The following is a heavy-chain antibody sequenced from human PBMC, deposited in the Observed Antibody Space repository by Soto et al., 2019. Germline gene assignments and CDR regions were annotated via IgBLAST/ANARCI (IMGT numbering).Heavy chain of an antibody. J-gene: IGHJ6*02. Sequence: PGGSLRLSCAASGFTFSSYGMHWVRQAPGKGLEWVAVISYDGSNKYYADPVKGRFTISRDNSKNTLYLQMNSLRAEDTAVYYCAKGAAGYCSGGSCCPGCMDVWGQGTTVTVSS. D-gene: IGHD2-15*01. V-gene: IGHV3-30*18. CDR2: ISYDGSNK. CDR3: AKGAAGYCSGGSCCPGCMDV. CDR1: GFTFSSYG.